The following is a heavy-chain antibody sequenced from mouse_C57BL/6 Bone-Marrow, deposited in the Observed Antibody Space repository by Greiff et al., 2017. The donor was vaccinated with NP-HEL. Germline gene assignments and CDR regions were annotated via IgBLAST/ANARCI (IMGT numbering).Heavy chain of an antibody. Sequence: EVQVVESGGGLVKPGGSLKLSCAASGFTFSDYGMHWVRQAPEKGLEWVAYISSGGSSIYYADTVKGRFTISRANAKNTLFLQMTSLRSEDTAMYYRARGGSSYDYAMDYWGQGTSVTVSS. V-gene: IGHV5-17*01. CDR3: ARGGSSYDYAMDY. CDR2: ISSGGSSI. CDR1: GFTFSDYG. D-gene: IGHD1-1*01. J-gene: IGHJ4*01.